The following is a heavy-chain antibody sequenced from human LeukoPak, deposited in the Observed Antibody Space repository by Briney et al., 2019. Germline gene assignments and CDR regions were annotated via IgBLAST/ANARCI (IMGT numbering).Heavy chain of an antibody. CDR2: IRYDGSNK. D-gene: IGHD3-22*01. V-gene: IGHV3-30*02. CDR1: GFTFSTYA. CDR3: AKVRNYYDSSGYFDY. Sequence: GGSLRLSCAASGFTFSTYAIHWVRQAPGKGLEWVAFIRYDGSNKYYADSVKGRFTISRDNSKNTLYLQMNSLRAEDTAVYYCAKVRNYYDSSGYFDYWGQGTLVTVSS. J-gene: IGHJ4*02.